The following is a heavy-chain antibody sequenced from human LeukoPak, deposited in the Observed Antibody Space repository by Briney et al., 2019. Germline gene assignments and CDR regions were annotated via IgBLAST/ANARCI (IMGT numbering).Heavy chain of an antibody. Sequence: ASVKVSCKASGYTFTTSTMHWVRQVPGQRLEWMGCINAGNDNTEFSERFQDRVTITRDTSASTVYMELSSLTSEDTAVYYCAKDLSSSWPNGIDYWGQGTLVTVSS. D-gene: IGHD6-13*01. CDR1: GYTFTTST. V-gene: IGHV1-3*01. CDR2: INAGNDNT. J-gene: IGHJ4*02. CDR3: AKDLSSSWPNGIDY.